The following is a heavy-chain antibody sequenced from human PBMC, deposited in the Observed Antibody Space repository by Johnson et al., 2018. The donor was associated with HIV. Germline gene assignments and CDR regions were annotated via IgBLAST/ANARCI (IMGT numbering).Heavy chain of an antibody. CDR1: GFSFDDSA. Sequence: VQLVASGGDLAQPGRSLRLSCAASGFSFDDSAMHWVRQAPGKGLEWVSGISWNSGSIGYADSVKGRFAISRDNAKNSLYLQMNSLRPEGTALYYCVKDRGELLVSDDAFDIWGQGTMVTVSS. D-gene: IGHD1-7*01. J-gene: IGHJ3*02. V-gene: IGHV3-9*01. CDR3: VKDRGELLVSDDAFDI. CDR2: ISWNSGSI.